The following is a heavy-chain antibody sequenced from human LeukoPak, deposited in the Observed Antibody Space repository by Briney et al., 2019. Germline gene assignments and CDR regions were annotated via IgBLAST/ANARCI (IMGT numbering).Heavy chain of an antibody. D-gene: IGHD3-9*01. Sequence: PSETLSLTCTVPGGSISSGSYYWSWIRQPAGKGLEWIGRIYTSGSTNYNPSLKSRVTISVDTSKNQFSLKLSSVTAADTALYYCARGGYDILTDPWGQGTLVTVSS. CDR3: ARGGYDILTDP. J-gene: IGHJ5*02. CDR2: IYTSGST. CDR1: GGSISSGSYY. V-gene: IGHV4-61*02.